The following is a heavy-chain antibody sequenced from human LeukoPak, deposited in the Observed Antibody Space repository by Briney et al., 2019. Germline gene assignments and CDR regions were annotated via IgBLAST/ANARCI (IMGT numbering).Heavy chain of an antibody. CDR2: ISASSAAI. D-gene: IGHD3-22*01. CDR3: AKAPVITMIVVGYYYFDY. Sequence: PGGSLRLSCAASGFTFSAETMTWVRQAPGKGLEWLLDISASSAAIHSADSVKGRFTISRDNSKNTLYLQMNSLRAEDTAVYYCAKAPVITMIVVGYYYFDYWGQGTLVTVSS. CDR1: GFTFSAET. V-gene: IGHV3-23*01. J-gene: IGHJ4*02.